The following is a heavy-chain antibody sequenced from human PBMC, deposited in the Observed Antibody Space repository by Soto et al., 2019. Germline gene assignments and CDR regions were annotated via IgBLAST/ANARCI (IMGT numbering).Heavy chain of an antibody. CDR1: GGSISGYY. V-gene: IGHV4-59*01. Sequence: PSETLSLTCTVSGGSISGYYWSWIRQPPGKGLEWIGNIYYSGSTNYKPSLKSRVTISVDTSKNQSSLKLSSVTAADTAVYYCASSAPDYSYDSSGFDNWGQGALVTVSS. J-gene: IGHJ4*02. CDR2: IYYSGST. D-gene: IGHD3-22*01. CDR3: ASSAPDYSYDSSGFDN.